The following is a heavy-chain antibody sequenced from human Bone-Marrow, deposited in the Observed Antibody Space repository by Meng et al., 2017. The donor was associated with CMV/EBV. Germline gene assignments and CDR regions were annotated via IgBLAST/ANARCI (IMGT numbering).Heavy chain of an antibody. Sequence: GSGYAFTSYRIGWVRQMPGKGLEWVRIIHPGDSDTRYSPPFQGQATISTDKSIGTAYLQWNSLKASDSAIYYCARGWMGASFDGFDFWGQGTLVTVSS. J-gene: IGHJ4*02. V-gene: IGHV5-51*01. CDR3: ARGWMGASFDGFDF. CDR1: GYAFTSYR. D-gene: IGHD1-26*01. CDR2: IHPGDSDT.